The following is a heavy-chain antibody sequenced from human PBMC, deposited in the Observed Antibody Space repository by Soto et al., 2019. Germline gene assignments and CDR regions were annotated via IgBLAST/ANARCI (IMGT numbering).Heavy chain of an antibody. D-gene: IGHD2-2*02. CDR1: GGTFNSYA. Sequence: SVKVSCKASGGTFNSYAISWVRQAPGQGLEWMGGIIPIFGTANYAQKFQGRVTITADKSTSTAYMELSSLRSEDTAVYYCARGTGYCSSTSCYTVYYYYGMDVWGQGTTVTVSS. CDR2: IIPIFGTA. CDR3: ARGTGYCSSTSCYTVYYYYGMDV. V-gene: IGHV1-69*06. J-gene: IGHJ6*02.